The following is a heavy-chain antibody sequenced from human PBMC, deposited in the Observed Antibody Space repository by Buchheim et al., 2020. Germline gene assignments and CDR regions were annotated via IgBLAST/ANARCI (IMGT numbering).Heavy chain of an antibody. CDR1: GFTFSSYA. J-gene: IGHJ5*02. D-gene: IGHD2-15*01. CDR3: ARDENCSGGSCYSGGWFDP. CDR2: ISYDGSNK. Sequence: QVQLVESGGGVVQPGRSLRLSCAASGFTFSSYAMHWVRQAPGKGLEWVAVISYDGSNKYYADSVKGRFTISRDNSKNTLYLQMNSLRAEDTAVYYCARDENCSGGSCYSGGWFDPWGQGTL. V-gene: IGHV3-30*04.